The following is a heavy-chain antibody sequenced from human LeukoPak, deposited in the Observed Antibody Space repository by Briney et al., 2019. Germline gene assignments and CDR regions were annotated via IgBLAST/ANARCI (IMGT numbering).Heavy chain of an antibody. CDR2: ISGDGDST. J-gene: IGHJ5*02. D-gene: IGHD1-26*01. CDR1: GFTLNDYA. V-gene: IGHV3-43*02. Sequence: GGSLRLSCVASGFTLNDYALHWVRQAPGKGLEWISLISGDGDSTYYADSVKGRFTISRDNSKNSLYLQMRSLRAEDTAVYYCAKGVRSGTYYNCFDPWGQGTLVTVSS. CDR3: AKGVRSGTYYNCFDP.